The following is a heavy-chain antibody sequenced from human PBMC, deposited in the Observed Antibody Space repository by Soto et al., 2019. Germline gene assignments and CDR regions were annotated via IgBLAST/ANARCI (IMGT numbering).Heavy chain of an antibody. J-gene: IGHJ2*01. CDR2: INSSSSYT. CDR1: GFTFSDYY. V-gene: IGHV3-11*05. D-gene: IGHD6-13*01. CDR3: ARMIPAAGGRRYFDL. Sequence: QVQLVESGGGLVKPGGSLRLSCAASGFTFSDYYMSWIRQAPGKGLEWVSYINSSSSYTNYADSVKGRFTISRDNAKNSLYLQLNSLRAEDPAVYYCARMIPAAGGRRYFDLWGRGTLVTVSS.